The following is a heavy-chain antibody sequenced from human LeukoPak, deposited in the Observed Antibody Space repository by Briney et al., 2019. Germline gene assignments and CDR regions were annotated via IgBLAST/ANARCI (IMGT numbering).Heavy chain of an antibody. Sequence: SETLSLTCTVSGGSISSYYWSWIRQPPGKGLEWIGYIYYSGSTNYNPSLKSRVTISVDTSKNQFSLKLSSVTAADTAVYYCARRGDGYKKDAFDIWGQGTMVTVSS. J-gene: IGHJ3*02. CDR3: ARRGDGYKKDAFDI. V-gene: IGHV4-59*08. D-gene: IGHD5-12*01. CDR2: IYYSGST. CDR1: GGSISSYY.